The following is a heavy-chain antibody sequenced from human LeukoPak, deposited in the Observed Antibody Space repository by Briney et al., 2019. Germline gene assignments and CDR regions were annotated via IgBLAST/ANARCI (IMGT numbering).Heavy chain of an antibody. J-gene: IGHJ6*02. Sequence: SETLSLTCAVYGGPFSGYYWSWIRQPPGKGLEWIGEINHSGSTNYNPSLKSRVTISVDTSKNQFSLKLSSVTAADTAVYYCARGGDPHYGMDVWGQGTTVTVSS. V-gene: IGHV4-34*01. CDR2: INHSGST. CDR3: ARGGDPHYGMDV. CDR1: GGPFSGYY. D-gene: IGHD7-27*01.